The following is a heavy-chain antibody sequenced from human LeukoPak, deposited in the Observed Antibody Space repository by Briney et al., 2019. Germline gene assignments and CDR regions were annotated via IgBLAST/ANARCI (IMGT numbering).Heavy chain of an antibody. Sequence: PGGSLRLSCAASGFTFRNCAKSWVRQAPGKGLEWVSGISGTGYNTYYADSVKGRFTISRDNSKNTLYLQMNSLGAEDTAVYYCAKHVSGSLFYFDYWGQRTLVTVSS. D-gene: IGHD3-10*01. CDR1: GFTFRNCA. CDR3: AKHVSGSLFYFDY. J-gene: IGHJ4*02. CDR2: ISGTGYNT. V-gene: IGHV3-23*01.